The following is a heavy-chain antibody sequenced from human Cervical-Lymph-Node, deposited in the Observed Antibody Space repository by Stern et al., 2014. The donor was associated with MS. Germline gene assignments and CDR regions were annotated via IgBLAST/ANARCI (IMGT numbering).Heavy chain of an antibody. J-gene: IGHJ6*02. V-gene: IGHV1-69*01. Sequence: VQLVESGAEVKKSGSSVMVSCKASGGTLTNNAFSWVRQAPGQGLEWMGGIIPLFGSAHYAQKFQGRVTITADEFTSTAYLELTSLRSDDTAVYYCARDSDILFAMDVWGQGTTVTVSS. CDR2: IIPLFGSA. CDR1: GGTLTNNA. CDR3: ARDSDILFAMDV. D-gene: IGHD2-15*01.